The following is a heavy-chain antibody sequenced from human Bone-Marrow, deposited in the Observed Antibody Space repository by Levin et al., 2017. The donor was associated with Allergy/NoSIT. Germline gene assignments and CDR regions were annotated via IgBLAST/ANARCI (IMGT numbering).Heavy chain of an antibody. D-gene: IGHD2-21*02. J-gene: IGHJ2*01. CDR2: IWSDGINN. CDR1: GFTFNTYG. V-gene: IGHV3-33*01. Sequence: GGSLRLSCAASGFTFNTYGMHWVRQAPGKGLEWVAAIWSDGINNGYTDSVKGRFTISRDNIKNTLDLQMNSLRGDDTAVYYCARDSRDGDFYSWYFDLWGRGTLVTVSS. CDR3: ARDSRDGDFYSWYFDL.